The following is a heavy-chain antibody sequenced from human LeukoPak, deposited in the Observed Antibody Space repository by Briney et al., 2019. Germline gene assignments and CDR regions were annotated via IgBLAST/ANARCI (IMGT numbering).Heavy chain of an antibody. V-gene: IGHV3-23*01. J-gene: IGHJ4*02. D-gene: IGHD4-17*01. CDR2: ISGGGETT. CDR1: GFTFNNYA. CDR3: AGGYADYVGYFFFDY. Sequence: PGGSLRLSCAASGFTFNNYAMNWVRQAPGKGLEWVSSISGGGETTYYADSAKGRFTISRDNSQNTLYLQMNSLRAEDTAVYYCAGGYADYVGYFFFDYWGQGTLVTVSS.